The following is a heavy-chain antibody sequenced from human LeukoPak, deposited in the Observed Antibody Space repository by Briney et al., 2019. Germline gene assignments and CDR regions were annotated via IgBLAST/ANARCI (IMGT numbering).Heavy chain of an antibody. J-gene: IGHJ6*02. D-gene: IGHD1-26*01. V-gene: IGHV3-23*01. Sequence: GGSLRLSCAASGFTFSSYAMSWVRQAPGKGLEWVSAISGSGGSTYYADSVKGRFTISRDNAKNSLYLQMNSLRAEDTAVYYCARWDPWVSNNYYGMDVWGQGTTVTVSS. CDR1: GFTFSSYA. CDR2: ISGSGGST. CDR3: ARWDPWVSNNYYGMDV.